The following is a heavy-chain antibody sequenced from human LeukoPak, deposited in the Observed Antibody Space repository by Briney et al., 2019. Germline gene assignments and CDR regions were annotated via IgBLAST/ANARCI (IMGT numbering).Heavy chain of an antibody. V-gene: IGHV4-34*01. CDR3: SYSSNYYDSSGTGPPAFDI. J-gene: IGHJ4*02. CDR1: GGSFSGYY. CDR2: INHSGST. Sequence: SETLSLTCAVYGGSFSGYYWSWIRQPPGKGLEWIGEINHSGSTNYNPSLKSRVTISVDTSKNQFSLKLSSVTAADTAVYYCSYSSNYYDSSGTGPPAFDIWGQGTLVTVSS. D-gene: IGHD3-22*01.